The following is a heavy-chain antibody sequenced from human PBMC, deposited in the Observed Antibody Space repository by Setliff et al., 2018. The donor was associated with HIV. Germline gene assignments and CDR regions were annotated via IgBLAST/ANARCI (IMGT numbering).Heavy chain of an antibody. J-gene: IGHJ4*02. Sequence: SETLSLTCSVSGGSISSSSYYWGWIRQPPGKGLDWIGSMSYTGTTYDNPSLKSRVTISVDTSKNQFSLKLTSVTATDAAVYFCAVGSSGYPFDYWGQGSLVTVSS. CDR1: GGSISSSSYY. CDR2: MSYTGTT. D-gene: IGHD3-22*01. CDR3: AVGSSGYPFDY. V-gene: IGHV4-39*01.